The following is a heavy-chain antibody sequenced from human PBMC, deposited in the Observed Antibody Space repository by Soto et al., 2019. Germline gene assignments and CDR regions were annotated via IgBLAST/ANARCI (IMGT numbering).Heavy chain of an antibody. J-gene: IGHJ4*02. CDR1: GFTFSSYG. Sequence: QVQLVESGGGVVQPGRSLRLSCAASGFTFSSYGMHWVRQAPGKGLEWVALISYDGTNKYYADSVKGRFTISRDNSKNTLSLQMNSLRPEDKAVYYCAKDWTVTLDYWGQGTLVTVSS. CDR3: AKDWTVTLDY. V-gene: IGHV3-30*18. D-gene: IGHD4-17*01. CDR2: ISYDGTNK.